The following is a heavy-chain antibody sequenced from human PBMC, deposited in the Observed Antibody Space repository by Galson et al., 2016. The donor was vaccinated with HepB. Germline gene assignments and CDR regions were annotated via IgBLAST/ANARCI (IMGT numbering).Heavy chain of an antibody. CDR3: ACQSGGYGSDWYGPFEY. J-gene: IGHJ4*02. CDR2: ISTTGST. CDR1: GGPISSGNYY. Sequence: TLSLTCTVSGGPISSGNYYWGWLRQPAGRGLEWVGRISTTGSTHHSPPLKSRVTISVDTSKNQFSLKLTSVTAADTAVYYCACQSGGYGSDWYGPFEYWGRGSLVAVSS. D-gene: IGHD6-19*01. V-gene: IGHV4-61*02.